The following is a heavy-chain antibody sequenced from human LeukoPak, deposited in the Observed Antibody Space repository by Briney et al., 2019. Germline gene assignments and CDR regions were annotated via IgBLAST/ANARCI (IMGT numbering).Heavy chain of an antibody. V-gene: IGHV1-46*01. CDR2: INPSGGST. CDR1: GYTFTSYY. D-gene: IGHD5-18*01. CDR3: ARATPEGYSYGLETYYYYGMDV. Sequence: ASVKVSCKASGYTFTSYYMHWVRQAPGQGLEWMGIINPSGGSTSYAQKFQGRVTMTRDTSTSTVYMELSSLRSEDTAVYYCARATPEGYSYGLETYYYYGMDVWGQGTTVTVSS. J-gene: IGHJ6*02.